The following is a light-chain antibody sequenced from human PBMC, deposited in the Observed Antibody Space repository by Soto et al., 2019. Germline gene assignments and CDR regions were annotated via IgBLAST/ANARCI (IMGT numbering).Light chain of an antibody. CDR3: SSYASSSTL. J-gene: IGLJ2*01. CDR2: EVS. V-gene: IGLV2-14*01. Sequence: QSALTQPASVSGSPGQSITISCTGTSSDVGGYNYVSWYQHHPGTAPNVMIYEVSNRPSGVSHRFSGAKSGNTASLTISGLQADDEADYYCSSYASSSTLFGGGTKLTVL. CDR1: SSDVGGYNY.